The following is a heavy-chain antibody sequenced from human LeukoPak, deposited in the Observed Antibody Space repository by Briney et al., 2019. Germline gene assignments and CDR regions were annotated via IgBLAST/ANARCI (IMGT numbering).Heavy chain of an antibody. CDR3: ARDHGGYDSSGYYGYYYYGMDV. J-gene: IGHJ6*02. CDR2: IYSGGST. CDR1: GFTVSSNY. Sequence: PGGSLRLSCAASGFTVSSNYMSWVRQAPGKGLEWVSVIYSGGSTYYADSVKGRFTISRHNSKNTLYLQMNSLRSEDTAVYYCARDHGGYDSSGYYGYYYYGMDVWGQGTTVTVSS. D-gene: IGHD3-22*01. V-gene: IGHV3-53*04.